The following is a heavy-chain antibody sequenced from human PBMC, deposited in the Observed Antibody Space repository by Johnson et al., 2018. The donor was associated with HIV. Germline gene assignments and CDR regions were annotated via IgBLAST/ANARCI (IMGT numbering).Heavy chain of an antibody. CDR3: ARMVGGEAFDI. V-gene: IGHV3-30*04. CDR1: GFTFGRYD. D-gene: IGHD1-26*01. CDR2: ISYDGSNK. Sequence: QVQLVESGGGVVQPGRSLRLSCAASGFTFGRYDMDWVRQAPGKGLEWMAVISYDGSNKYYADSVKGRFTISRDNSKNTLYLQLNSLRAEDTAVYYCARMVGGEAFDIWGQGTMVTVSS. J-gene: IGHJ3*02.